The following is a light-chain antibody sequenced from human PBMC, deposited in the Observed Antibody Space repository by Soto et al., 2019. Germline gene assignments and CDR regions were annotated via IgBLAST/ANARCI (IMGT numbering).Light chain of an antibody. J-gene: IGLJ1*01. CDR3: SSYTSSSTLDV. Sequence: ALTQPASVSGSPGQSLTISCTGTSSDVGGYNYVSWYQQHPGKAPKLMIYDVSNRPSGVSNRFSGSKSGNTASLTISGLQAEDEADYYCSSYTSSSTLDVFGTGTKVTVL. CDR2: DVS. CDR1: SSDVGGYNY. V-gene: IGLV2-14*01.